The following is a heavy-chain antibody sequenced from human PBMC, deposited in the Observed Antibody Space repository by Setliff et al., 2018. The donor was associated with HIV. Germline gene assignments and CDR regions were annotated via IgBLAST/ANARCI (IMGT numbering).Heavy chain of an antibody. Sequence: GASVKVSCAASRFDFNNYWMSWVRQAPGKGLEWVANIGQDGSEKNYVDSVKGRFTISRDNAKNSMDLQMNSLRAEDTAIYYCARKLRPGHGVDVWGQGTTVTVSS. J-gene: IGHJ6*02. CDR2: IGQDGSEK. D-gene: IGHD3-10*01. CDR3: ARKLRPGHGVDV. CDR1: RFDFNNYW. V-gene: IGHV3-7*01.